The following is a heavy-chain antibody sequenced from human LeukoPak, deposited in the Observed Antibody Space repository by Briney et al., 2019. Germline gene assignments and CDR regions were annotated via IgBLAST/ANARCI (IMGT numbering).Heavy chain of an antibody. J-gene: IGHJ4*02. V-gene: IGHV1-24*01. CDR3: ATSMVRGVIIPRSFDY. D-gene: IGHD3-10*01. Sequence: ASVKVSCKVSGYTLTELSMRWVRQAPGKGLEWMGGFDPEDGETIYAQKFQGRVTMTEDTSTDTAYMELSSLRSEDTAVYYCATSMVRGVIIPRSFDYWGQGTLATVSS. CDR1: GYTLTELS. CDR2: FDPEDGET.